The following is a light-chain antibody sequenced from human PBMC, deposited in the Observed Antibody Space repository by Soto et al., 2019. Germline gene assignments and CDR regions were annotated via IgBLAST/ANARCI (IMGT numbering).Light chain of an antibody. CDR3: QQYNNWPLT. CDR2: GAS. V-gene: IGKV3-15*01. Sequence: EIVMKQSPATLSVSLGERATLSCRASQSVSSNLAWYQQKPGQAPRLLIYGASTRATGIPARFSGSGSGTEFTLTISSLQSEDFAVYYCQQYNNWPLTFGQGTKVDIK. CDR1: QSVSSN. J-gene: IGKJ1*01.